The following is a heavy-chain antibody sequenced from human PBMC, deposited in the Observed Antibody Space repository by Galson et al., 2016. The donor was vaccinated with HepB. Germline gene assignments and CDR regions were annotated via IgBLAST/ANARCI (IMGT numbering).Heavy chain of an antibody. Sequence: SLTCSVSGVSISSYYWNWIRLTAGKGLEWIGRIYISGSTNYNPSLKSRVTMSLDTSKNQFSLNLESVTAADTAVYYCARAGGFDYHFENWGQGILVTVSS. CDR2: IYISGST. CDR3: ARAGGFDYHFEN. J-gene: IGHJ4*02. CDR1: GVSISSYY. V-gene: IGHV4-4*07. D-gene: IGHD5-12*01.